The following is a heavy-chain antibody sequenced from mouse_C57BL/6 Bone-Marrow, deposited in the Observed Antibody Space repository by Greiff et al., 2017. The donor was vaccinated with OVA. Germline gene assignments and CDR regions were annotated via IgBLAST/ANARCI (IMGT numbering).Heavy chain of an antibody. CDR2: IDPENGDT. CDR1: GFNIKDDY. V-gene: IGHV14-4*01. Sequence: EVQLQQSGAELVRPGASVKLSCTASGFNIKDDYMHWVKQRPEQGLEWIGWIDPENGDTEYASKFQGKATITADTSSNTAYLQLSSLTSEDTSVNYCTTSNSWFADWGQGTLVTVSA. J-gene: IGHJ3*01. D-gene: IGHD4-1*02. CDR3: TTSNSWFAD.